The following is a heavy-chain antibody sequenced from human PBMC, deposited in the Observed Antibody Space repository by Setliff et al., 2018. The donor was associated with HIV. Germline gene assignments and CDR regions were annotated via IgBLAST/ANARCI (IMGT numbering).Heavy chain of an antibody. CDR3: ARDRVPHC. Sequence: PGGSLRLSCEGSGFDFSTYWMSWVRQAPGKGLGWVANIKLHGSEKYYVDSVKGRFTISRDDAKNSLYLQMNSLRVEDTAVYYCARDRVPHCWGQGILVTVSS. CDR2: IKLHGSEK. V-gene: IGHV3-7*01. D-gene: IGHD3-10*01. CDR1: GFDFSTYW. J-gene: IGHJ4*01.